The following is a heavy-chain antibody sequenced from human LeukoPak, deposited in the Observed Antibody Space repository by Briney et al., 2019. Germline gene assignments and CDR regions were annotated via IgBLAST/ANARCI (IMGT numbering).Heavy chain of an antibody. CDR2: IYSGGST. CDR3: ARDPEGDGGLDY. D-gene: IGHD4-23*01. Sequence: QSGGSLRLSCAASGFTFSSYSMSWVRQAPGKGLEWVSVIYSGGSTYYADSVKGRFTISRDNSKNTLYLQMNSLRAEDTAVYYCARDPEGDGGLDYWGQGTLVTVSS. CDR1: GFTFSSYS. V-gene: IGHV3-53*01. J-gene: IGHJ4*02.